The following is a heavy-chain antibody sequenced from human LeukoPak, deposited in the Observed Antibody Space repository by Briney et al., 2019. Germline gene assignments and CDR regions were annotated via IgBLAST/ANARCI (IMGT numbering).Heavy chain of an antibody. J-gene: IGHJ3*02. CDR2: SIPIYQRT. D-gene: IGHD3-3*01. CDR3: ARDIPGTSGYLNDVFDI. V-gene: IGHV1-69*05. Sequence: SVKVSCKASGYTFTCYYMHWVRQAPGQGLEWMGRSIPIYQRTNQAQKFQGRLTITTDESTRTAYMELSCLRSEDTAQYYCARDIPGTSGYLNDVFDIWGQGTMVTVSS. CDR1: GYTFTCYY.